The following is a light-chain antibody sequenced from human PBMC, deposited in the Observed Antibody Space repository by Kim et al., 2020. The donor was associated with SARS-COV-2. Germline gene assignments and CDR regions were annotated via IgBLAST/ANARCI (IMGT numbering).Light chain of an antibody. Sequence: SASVGDRVPITCRASQYISRFFNWYQQKPGSAPKLLIYAASSLQTGVPSRFSASVSGTDFTLTINSLQPEDFATHYCQQSFTTPYTFGQGTELEI. CDR2: AAS. V-gene: IGKV1-39*01. CDR3: QQSFTTPYT. J-gene: IGKJ2*01. CDR1: QYISRF.